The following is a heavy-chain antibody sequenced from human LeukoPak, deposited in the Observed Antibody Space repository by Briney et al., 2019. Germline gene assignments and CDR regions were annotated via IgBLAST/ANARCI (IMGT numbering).Heavy chain of an antibody. Sequence: SETLSLTCTVSGGSISIYYWSWIRQPPGKRLEWIGYIYYSGSDKYNPSLKNRITMSRDTSTNQVSLKLSSVTAADTAVYYCARVGLGSGSSTGNYYYMDVWGKGTTVTVSS. CDR3: ARVGLGSGSSTGNYYYMDV. V-gene: IGHV4-59*01. CDR2: IYYSGSD. CDR1: GGSISIYY. J-gene: IGHJ6*03. D-gene: IGHD3-10*01.